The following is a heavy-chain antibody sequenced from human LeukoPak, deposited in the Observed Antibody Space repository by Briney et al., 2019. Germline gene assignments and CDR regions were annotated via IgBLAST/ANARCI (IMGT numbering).Heavy chain of an antibody. D-gene: IGHD6-19*01. CDR1: GGSISSYY. CDR3: ARSKWLGDFDY. J-gene: IGHJ4*02. Sequence: PSETLSLTCTVSGGSISSYYWSWIRQPPGKGLEWIGYIYYSGSTNYNPSLKSRVTISVDTSKNQFSLKLSSVTAADTAVYYCARSKWLGDFDYWGQGTLVTVSS. CDR2: IYYSGST. V-gene: IGHV4-59*08.